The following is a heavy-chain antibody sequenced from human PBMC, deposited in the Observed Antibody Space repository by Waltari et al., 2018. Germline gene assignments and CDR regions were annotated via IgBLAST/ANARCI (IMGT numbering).Heavy chain of an antibody. CDR3: SDFDF. CDR2: INQDGSEM. CDR1: GFTFSNFW. J-gene: IGHJ4*02. Sequence: EVKLVDSGGGLVQPGGSLRLSCTASGFTFSNFWMSWVRETPGGGLEWVANINQDGSEMYYADSLKGRFTISRDNAKNSLFLQMNSLRVEDTGVYYCSDFDFWGQGTLVTVSS. V-gene: IGHV3-7*02.